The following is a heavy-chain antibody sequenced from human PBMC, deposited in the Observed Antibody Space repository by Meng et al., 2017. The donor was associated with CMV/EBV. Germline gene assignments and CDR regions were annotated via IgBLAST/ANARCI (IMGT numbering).Heavy chain of an antibody. CDR2: ISSSGSTI. CDR3: ARPAMVTGGDY. CDR1: GFTFSSYE. Sequence: GGSLRLSCAASGFTFSSYEMNRVRQAPGKGLEWVSYISSSGSTIYYADSVKGRFTISRDNAKNSLYLQMNSLRAEDTAVYYCARPAMVTGGDYWGQGTLVTVSS. D-gene: IGHD5-18*01. J-gene: IGHJ4*02. V-gene: IGHV3-48*03.